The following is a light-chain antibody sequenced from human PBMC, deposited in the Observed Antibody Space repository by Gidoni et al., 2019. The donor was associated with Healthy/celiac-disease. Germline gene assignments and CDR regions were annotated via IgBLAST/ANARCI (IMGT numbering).Light chain of an antibody. Sequence: DIQMTQSPSSLSASVGDRVTITCRASQSISSYLNWYQQKPGKAPKLLIYAASSLQSGVPSRFSGSGFGTDFTLTISSLQPEDFATYYCQQRLTFGPGTKVDIK. CDR2: AAS. CDR1: QSISSY. J-gene: IGKJ3*01. V-gene: IGKV1-39*01. CDR3: QQRLT.